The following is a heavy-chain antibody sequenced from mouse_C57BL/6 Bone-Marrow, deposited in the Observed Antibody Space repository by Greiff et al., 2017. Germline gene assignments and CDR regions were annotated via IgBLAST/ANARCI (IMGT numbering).Heavy chain of an antibody. J-gene: IGHJ2*01. CDR3: AVYYGNYAFDY. CDR2: FDPSDSYT. D-gene: IGHD2-1*01. CDR1: GYTFTSYW. Sequence: QVQLKQPGAELVKPGASVKLSCKASGYTFTSYWMQWVKQRPGQGLEWIGEFDPSDSYTNYNQKFKGKATLTVDTSSSTAYMQLSSLTSEDSAVYYCAVYYGNYAFDYWGQGTTLTVSS. V-gene: IGHV1-50*01.